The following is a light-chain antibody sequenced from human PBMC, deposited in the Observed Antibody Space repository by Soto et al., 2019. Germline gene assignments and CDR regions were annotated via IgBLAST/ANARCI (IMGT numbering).Light chain of an antibody. CDR1: QSISSY. J-gene: IGKJ5*01. V-gene: IGKV1-39*01. Sequence: DIQLTQSPSSLCASVGDRVAITCRASQSISSYLNWYQQKPGKAPKLLIYAASSLQSGVPSGFSGSGSGTDFTLTISSLQPEDFATYYCQQSYSTPITVGQGTRLEIK. CDR3: QQSYSTPIT. CDR2: AAS.